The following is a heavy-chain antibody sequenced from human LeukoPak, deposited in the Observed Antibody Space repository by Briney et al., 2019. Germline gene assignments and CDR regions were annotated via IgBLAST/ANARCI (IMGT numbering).Heavy chain of an antibody. CDR2: IKSKTDGGTT. D-gene: IGHD3-16*01. J-gene: IGHJ3*01. CDR3: VRLSPSGFDGAFEF. CDR1: GFTFSNAW. V-gene: IGHV3-15*01. Sequence: GGSLRLSCAASGFTFSNAWMSWVRQAPGKGLEWVGRIKSKTDGGTTDYAAPVKGRFTISRDDSKNTLYLQMNSLKTEDTAVYYCVRLSPSGFDGAFEFWGQGTMVTVSS.